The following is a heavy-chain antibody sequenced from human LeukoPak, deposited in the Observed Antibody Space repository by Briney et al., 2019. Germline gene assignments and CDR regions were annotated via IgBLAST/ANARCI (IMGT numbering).Heavy chain of an antibody. V-gene: IGHV4-38-2*02. CDR2: IYHSGST. J-gene: IGHJ4*02. Sequence: SETLSLTCTVSGYSISSGYYWGWIRQPPGKGLEWIGSIYHSGSTYYNPSLKSRVTISVDTSKNQFSLKLSSVTAADTAVYYCASGGGYYDSSGYPLIDYWGQGTLVTVSS. D-gene: IGHD3-22*01. CDR3: ASGGGYYDSSGYPLIDY. CDR1: GYSISSGYY.